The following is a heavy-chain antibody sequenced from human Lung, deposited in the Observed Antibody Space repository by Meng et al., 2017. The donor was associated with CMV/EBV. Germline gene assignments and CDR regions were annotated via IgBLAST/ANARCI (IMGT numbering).Heavy chain of an antibody. Sequence: GESXKISCAASDFTVSSNYMSWVRQAPGKGLEWVSLIYSGGTTYYADSVKGRFTISRDNSKNTLYLQMNSLRAEDAAVYYCTRVFGSGIQRYGGYYGMDVWGQGTTVTVSS. J-gene: IGHJ6*02. CDR1: DFTVSSNY. CDR2: IYSGGTT. CDR3: TRVFGSGIQRYGGYYGMDV. V-gene: IGHV3-53*01. D-gene: IGHD3-10*01.